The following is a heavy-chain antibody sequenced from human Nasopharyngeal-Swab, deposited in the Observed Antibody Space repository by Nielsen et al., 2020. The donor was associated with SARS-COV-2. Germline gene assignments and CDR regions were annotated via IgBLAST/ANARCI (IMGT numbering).Heavy chain of an antibody. V-gene: IGHV4-59*01. CDR2: IYYSGST. J-gene: IGHJ4*02. D-gene: IGHD6-19*01. CDR3: ARGGSSGWYYLDY. Sequence: SETLSLTCTVSGGSLRSYYWSWIRQPPGKGLEWIGYIYYSGSTNYNPSLKSRVTISVDTSKNQFSLKLSSVTAADTAVYYCARGGSSGWYYLDYWGQGTLVTVSS. CDR1: GGSLRSYY.